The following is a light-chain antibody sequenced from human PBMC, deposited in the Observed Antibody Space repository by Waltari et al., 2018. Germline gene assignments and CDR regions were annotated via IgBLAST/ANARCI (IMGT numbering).Light chain of an antibody. CDR3: CSYAGRSTAV. CDR1: RSDVGGFNL. CDR2: ADR. Sequence: QSALTQPASVPGSPGQSITIPCTGPRSDVGGFNLVPWYQHHPGKAPELMIYADRKRPSGVANRFSGSKSDNTASLTISGLQAEDEAEYYCCSYAGRSTAVFGGGTKLTVL. J-gene: IGLJ2*01. V-gene: IGLV2-23*01.